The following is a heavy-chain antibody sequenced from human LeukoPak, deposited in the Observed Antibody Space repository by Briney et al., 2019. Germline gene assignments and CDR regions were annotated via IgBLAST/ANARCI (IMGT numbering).Heavy chain of an antibody. CDR3: ARKGNAFDF. CDR2: IKLDVSET. D-gene: IGHD3-10*01. CDR1: GFTFSSYW. V-gene: IGHV3-7*01. Sequence: PGGSLRLSCAASGFTFSSYWMTWVRQDPGKGLEWVANIKLDVSETYYVDSVRGRFTISRDNTKNSLYLQMDSLRAEDTAVYYCARKGNAFDFWGQGTMVTVSS. J-gene: IGHJ3*01.